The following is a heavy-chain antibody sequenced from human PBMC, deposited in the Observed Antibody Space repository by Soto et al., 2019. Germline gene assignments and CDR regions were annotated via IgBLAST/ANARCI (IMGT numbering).Heavy chain of an antibody. CDR1: GFTFSSYS. CDR3: ARDRSGSYPNFDY. CDR2: ISSSSSYI. Sequence: PGGSLRLSCAASGFTFSSYSMNWVRQAPGKGLEWVSSISSSSSYIYYADSVKGRFTISRDNAKNSLYLQMNSLRAEDTAVYYCARDRSGSYPNFDYWGQGTLVTVSS. J-gene: IGHJ4*02. V-gene: IGHV3-21*01. D-gene: IGHD3-10*01.